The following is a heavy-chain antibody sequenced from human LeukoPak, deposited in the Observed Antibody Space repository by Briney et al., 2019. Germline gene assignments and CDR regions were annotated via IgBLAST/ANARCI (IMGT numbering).Heavy chain of an antibody. CDR2: INHSGST. D-gene: IGHD6-13*01. CDR3: ARYYSSSWYHKRSWFDP. V-gene: IGHV4-39*07. Sequence: SETLSLTCTVSGGSISSSSYYWGWIRQPPGKGLEWIGEINHSGSTNYNPSLKSRVTISVDTSKNQFSLKLSSVTAADTAVYYCARYYSSSWYHKRSWFDPWGQGTLVTVSS. CDR1: GGSISSSSYY. J-gene: IGHJ5*02.